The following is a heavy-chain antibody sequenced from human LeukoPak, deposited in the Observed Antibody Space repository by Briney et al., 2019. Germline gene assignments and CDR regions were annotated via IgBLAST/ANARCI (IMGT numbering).Heavy chain of an antibody. J-gene: IGHJ6*03. V-gene: IGHV3-64*01. D-gene: IGHD1-7*01. CDR2: ISSNGCST. CDR3: ARDPGTTFYYYYMDV. CDR1: GFTFSSYA. Sequence: GGSLRLSCAASGFTFSSYAMHWVRQAPGKGLEYVSAISSNGCSTYYANSVKGRFTISRDNSKNTLYLQMGSLRAEDMAVYYCARDPGTTFYYYYMDVWGKGTTVPVSS.